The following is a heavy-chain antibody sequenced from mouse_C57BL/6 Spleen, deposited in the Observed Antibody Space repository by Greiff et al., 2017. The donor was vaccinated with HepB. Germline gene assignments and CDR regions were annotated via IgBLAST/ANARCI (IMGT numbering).Heavy chain of an antibody. J-gene: IGHJ4*01. D-gene: IGHD1-1*01. CDR3: ARREDYYGYYYAMDY. V-gene: IGHV1-18*01. CDR2: INPNNGGT. CDR1: GYTFTDYN. Sequence: VQLQQSGPELVKPGASVKIPCKASGYTFTDYNMDWVKQSHGKSLEWIGDINPNNGGTIYNQKFKGKATLTVDKSSSTAYMELRSLTSEDTAVYYCARREDYYGYYYAMDYWGQGTSVTVSS.